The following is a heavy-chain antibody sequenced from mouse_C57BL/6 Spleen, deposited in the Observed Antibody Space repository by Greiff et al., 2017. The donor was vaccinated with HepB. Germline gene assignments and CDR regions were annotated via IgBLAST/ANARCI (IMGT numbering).Heavy chain of an antibody. CDR1: GFNIKDDY. CDR2: IDPENGDT. CDR3: TSYYGNYSWFAY. V-gene: IGHV14-4*01. D-gene: IGHD2-10*01. J-gene: IGHJ3*01. Sequence: EVQLQQSGAELVRPGASVKLSCTASGFNIKDDYMHWVKQRPEQGLEWIGWIDPENGDTEYASKFQGKATITADTSSNTAYLQLSSLTSEDTAVYYCTSYYGNYSWFAYWGQGTLVTVSA.